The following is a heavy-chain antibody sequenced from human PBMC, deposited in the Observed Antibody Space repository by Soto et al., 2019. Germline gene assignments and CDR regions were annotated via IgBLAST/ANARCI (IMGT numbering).Heavy chain of an antibody. V-gene: IGHV3-30-3*01. CDR1: GFTFNTYA. D-gene: IGHD3-10*02. CDR2: ISYEGSNT. CDR3: ARDCSILVEAPCY. J-gene: IGHJ4*02. Sequence: GESLRLSCAAAGFTFNTYAMHWGLQAPGKVLEWVALISYEGSNTYYADSVKGRFTVSRDTSKTTRYLQMNSLRADDTAIYVCARDCSILVEAPCYCGQGTLVIVSS.